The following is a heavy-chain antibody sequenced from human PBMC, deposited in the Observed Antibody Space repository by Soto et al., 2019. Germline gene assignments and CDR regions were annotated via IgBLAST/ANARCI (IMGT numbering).Heavy chain of an antibody. J-gene: IGHJ4*02. V-gene: IGHV3-23*01. D-gene: IGHD2-15*01. CDR2: ISGRGGNT. CDR1: GFIFSNYA. CDR3: AKAGCSGGTCYLYYFDY. Sequence: GGSLRLSCAASGFIFSNYAMSWVRQAPGKGLEWVSTISGRGGNTYYADSVKGRFTISRDNSRNTLYLQMDSLRVEDSAVYSCAKAGCSGGTCYLYYFDYWGQGALVTVSS.